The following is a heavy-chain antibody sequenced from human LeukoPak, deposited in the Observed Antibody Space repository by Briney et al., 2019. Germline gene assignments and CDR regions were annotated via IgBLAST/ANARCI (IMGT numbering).Heavy chain of an antibody. D-gene: IGHD1/OR15-1a*01. Sequence: PGGSLRLSCAASGFTLSTYWMSWVRQAPGKGLEWVANINPGGSDKYYVDSVRGRFTISRDNAENSLYLQVNSLRAEDTAVYYCTRDNNNLFDYWGKGTLVTVSS. V-gene: IGHV3-7*01. J-gene: IGHJ4*02. CDR3: TRDNNNLFDY. CDR2: INPGGSDK. CDR1: GFTLSTYW.